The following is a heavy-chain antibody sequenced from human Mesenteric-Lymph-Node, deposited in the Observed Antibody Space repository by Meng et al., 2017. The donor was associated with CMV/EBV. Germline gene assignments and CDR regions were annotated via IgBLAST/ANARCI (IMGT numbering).Heavy chain of an antibody. J-gene: IGHJ6*02. CDR2: IDPRGGGI. D-gene: IGHD2-2*01. Sequence: ASVKVSCKASGYTFTRYYIDWVRQAPGQGLEWMGIIDPRGGGISYAQRFLGRVFMTRDTSTSTVYMELSGLTSEDTAVYYCARDRHYCTNSSCPYYNFGMDVWGQGTTVTVSS. CDR3: ARDRHYCTNSSCPYYNFGMDV. V-gene: IGHV1-46*01. CDR1: GYTFTRYY.